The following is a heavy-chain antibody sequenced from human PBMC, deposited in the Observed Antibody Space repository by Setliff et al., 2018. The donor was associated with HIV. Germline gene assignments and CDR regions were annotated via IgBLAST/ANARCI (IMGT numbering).Heavy chain of an antibody. CDR3: ARHVARFDYDTGGYYVSHFDY. D-gene: IGHD3-22*01. CDR1: GGSISNYY. V-gene: IGHV4-59*01. Sequence: SETLSLTCTISGGSISNYYWSWIRQPPGKGLEWIGYISYTGTTKYNPSLKSRVTISVDTSKNQFSVRLSSVSAADTAVYFCARHVARFDYDTGGYYVSHFDYWGQGTQVTVSS. J-gene: IGHJ4*02. CDR2: ISYTGTT.